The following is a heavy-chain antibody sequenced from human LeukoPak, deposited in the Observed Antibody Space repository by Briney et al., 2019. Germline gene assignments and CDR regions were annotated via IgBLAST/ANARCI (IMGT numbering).Heavy chain of an antibody. D-gene: IGHD5-18*01. V-gene: IGHV4-39*01. CDR3: AIVLSVGLWPNYYYYMDV. CDR2: IYYSGST. Sequence: PSETLSLTCTVSGGSISSSSYYWGWIRQPPGKGLEWIGSIYYSGSTYYNPSLNSRVTISVDTSKNQFSLKLSSVTAADTAVYYCAIVLSVGLWPNYYYYMDVWGKGTTVTISS. J-gene: IGHJ6*03. CDR1: GGSISSSSYY.